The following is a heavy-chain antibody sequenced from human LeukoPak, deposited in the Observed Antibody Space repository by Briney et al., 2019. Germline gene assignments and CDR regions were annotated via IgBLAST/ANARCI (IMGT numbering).Heavy chain of an antibody. V-gene: IGHV1-2*02. Sequence: ASVKVSCKASGYTFTGYYMHWVRQAPGQGLEWMGWVNPNSGGTNYAQNFQGRVTMTRDTSISTAYMELSRLRSDDTAVYYCATAVYSGYDLDFDYWGQGTLVNFSS. CDR2: VNPNSGGT. CDR1: GYTFTGYY. D-gene: IGHD5-12*01. J-gene: IGHJ4*02. CDR3: ATAVYSGYDLDFDY.